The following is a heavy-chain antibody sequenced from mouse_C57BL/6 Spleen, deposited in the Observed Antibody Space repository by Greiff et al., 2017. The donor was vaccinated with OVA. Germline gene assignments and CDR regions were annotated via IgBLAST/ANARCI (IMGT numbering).Heavy chain of an antibody. CDR2: IHPNSGST. D-gene: IGHD2-5*01. CDR1: GYTFTSYW. Sequence: QVQLQQPGAELVKPGASVKLSCKGSGYTFTSYWMHWVKQRPGQGLEWIGMIHPNSGSTNYNEKFKSKATLTVDKSSSTAYMQLSSLTSEDSAVYYCAFYYSNPAWFAYWGQGTLVTVSA. J-gene: IGHJ3*01. V-gene: IGHV1-64*01. CDR3: AFYYSNPAWFAY.